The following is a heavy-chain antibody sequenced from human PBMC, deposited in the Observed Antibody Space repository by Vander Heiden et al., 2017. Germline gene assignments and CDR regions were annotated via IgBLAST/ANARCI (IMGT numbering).Heavy chain of an antibody. V-gene: IGHV4-34*01. Sequence: QVQLQPWGAGLLKPSETLSLTCDVYGRSFSGYYWSWIRQHSGKGQEGVGESKQSGSKDYNPSRKSRVTISVDTSKNQFSRKRSSVTAADTAVYYWAMGYYDYVWGSYRYFDYWGQGTLVTVSS. D-gene: IGHD3-16*02. CDR3: AMGYYDYVWGSYRYFDY. CDR2: SKQSGSK. J-gene: IGHJ4*02. CDR1: GRSFSGYY.